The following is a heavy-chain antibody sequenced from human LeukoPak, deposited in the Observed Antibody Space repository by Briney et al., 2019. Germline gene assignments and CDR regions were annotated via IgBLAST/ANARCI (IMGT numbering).Heavy chain of an antibody. D-gene: IGHD4-17*01. CDR3: ARDSIDYGEIDY. CDR2: IYYSGST. J-gene: IGHJ4*02. Sequence: NPSQTLSLTCTVSGGSISSGGYYWSWIRQHPGKGLEWIGYIYYSGSTYYNPSLKSRVTISVDTSKSQFSLKLSSVTAADTAVYCCARDSIDYGEIDYWGQGTLVTVSS. V-gene: IGHV4-31*03. CDR1: GGSISSGGYY.